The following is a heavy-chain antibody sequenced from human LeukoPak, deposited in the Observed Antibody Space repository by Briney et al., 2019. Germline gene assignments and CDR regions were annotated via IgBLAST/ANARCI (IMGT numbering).Heavy chain of an antibody. D-gene: IGHD3-10*01. Sequence: SGGSLRLSCAASGFTFSSYGMHWVRQAPGKGLEWVAVISYDGSNKYYADSVKGRFTISRDNSKNTLYLQMNSLRADDTAVFYCAKWESQGVYGSGRYYNQHWGQGTLVTVSS. CDR3: AKWESQGVYGSGRYYNQH. CDR2: ISYDGSNK. J-gene: IGHJ4*02. CDR1: GFTFSSYG. V-gene: IGHV3-30*18.